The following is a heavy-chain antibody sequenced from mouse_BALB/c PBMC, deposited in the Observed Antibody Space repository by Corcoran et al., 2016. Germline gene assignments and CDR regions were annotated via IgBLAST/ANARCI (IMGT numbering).Heavy chain of an antibody. D-gene: IGHD4-1*01. Sequence: EVQLQQSGAELVKPGASVKLSCTASGLNIKDTYMHWVKQRPEQGLEWIGRIDPANGNTKYDPKFQGKATITADTSSNTAYLQLSSLTSEDTAVYYCARSWDVDYWGQGTTLSVSS. CDR3: ARSWDVDY. J-gene: IGHJ2*01. CDR2: IDPANGNT. CDR1: GLNIKDTY. V-gene: IGHV14-3*02.